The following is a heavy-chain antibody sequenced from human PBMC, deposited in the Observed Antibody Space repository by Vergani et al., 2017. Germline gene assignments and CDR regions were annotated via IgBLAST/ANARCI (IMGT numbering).Heavy chain of an antibody. V-gene: IGHV4-30-4*08. CDR3: ARDELGATSWFGFDP. CDR1: GGSISSYY. J-gene: IGHJ5*02. D-gene: IGHD1-26*01. Sequence: QVQLQESGPGLVKPSETLSLTCTVSGGSISSYYWSWIRQPPGKGLEWIGYIYYSGSTYYNPSLKSRVTISVDTSKNQFSLKLSSVTAADTAVYYCARDELGATSWFGFDPWGQGTLVTVSS. CDR2: IYYSGST.